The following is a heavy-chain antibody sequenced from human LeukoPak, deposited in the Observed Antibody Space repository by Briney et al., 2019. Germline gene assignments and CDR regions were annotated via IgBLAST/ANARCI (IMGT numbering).Heavy chain of an antibody. CDR2: ITYSGAT. CDR3: ARHGGRYNWSPSD. V-gene: IGHV4-39*01. D-gene: IGHD1-20*01. CDR1: GDSISSSTSSTNYY. J-gene: IGHJ4*02. Sequence: PPETLSLTCTGSGDSISSSTSSTNYYWGWIRQPPGKGLEWIGSITYSGATHYNEFPKSRVTISVDTSRNQFSLRLSSVTAADTAVYFCARHGGRYNWSPSDWGQGTLVTVSS.